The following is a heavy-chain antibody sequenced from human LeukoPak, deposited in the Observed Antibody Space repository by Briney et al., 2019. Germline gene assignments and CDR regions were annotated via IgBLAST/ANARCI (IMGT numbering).Heavy chain of an antibody. J-gene: IGHJ5*02. CDR2: IYHSGST. CDR3: ARGHYSGSYPLHWFDP. V-gene: IGHV4-4*02. D-gene: IGHD1-26*01. Sequence: SGTLSLTCAVSGGSMSSTKWWSWVRPPPRKGLEWIGEIYHSGSTNYNPSLKSRLTISVDKSKNQVSLNLSSVTAADTAVYYCARGHYSGSYPLHWFDPWGQGTLVTVSS. CDR1: GGSMSSTKW.